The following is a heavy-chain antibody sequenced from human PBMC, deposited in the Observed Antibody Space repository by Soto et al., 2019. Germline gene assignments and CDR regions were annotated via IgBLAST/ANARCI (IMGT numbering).Heavy chain of an antibody. Sequence: EVQLVESGGGLVQPGRSLRLSCAASGFTFDDYAMHWVRQAPGKGLEWVSGISWNSGSIGYADSVKGRFTISRDNAKNSLYMQMNSLRAADTALYYCAKTFRFFEWLPYFDYWGQGTLVTVSS. CDR1: GFTFDDYA. D-gene: IGHD3-3*01. CDR3: AKTFRFFEWLPYFDY. CDR2: ISWNSGSI. J-gene: IGHJ4*02. V-gene: IGHV3-9*01.